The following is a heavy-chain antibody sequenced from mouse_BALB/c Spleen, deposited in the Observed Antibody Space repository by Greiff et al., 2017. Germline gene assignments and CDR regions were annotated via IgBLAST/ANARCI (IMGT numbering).Heavy chain of an antibody. CDR2: INPSTGYT. CDR3: ARLWLREYFDV. CDR1: GYTFTSYW. V-gene: IGHV1S26*01. Sequence: VQLQESGPELVKPGALVKISCKASGYTFTSYWMHWVKQRPGQGLEWIGYINPSTGYTEYNQKFKDKATLTADKSSSTAYMQLSSLTSEDSAVYYCARLWLREYFDVWGAGTTVTVSS. D-gene: IGHD2-2*01. J-gene: IGHJ1*01.